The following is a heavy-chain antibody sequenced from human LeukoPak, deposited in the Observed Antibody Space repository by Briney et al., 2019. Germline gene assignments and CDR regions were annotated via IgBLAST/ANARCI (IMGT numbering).Heavy chain of an antibody. J-gene: IGHJ4*02. CDR3: AHKAVRDQFDY. CDR1: GFSLSTSGVG. CDR2: IYWDDDK. D-gene: IGHD1-1*01. Sequence: KSGPTLVNPTQTLTLTCTFSGFSLSTSGVGVGWIRQPPGKALEWLALIYWDDDKLYSPSLKSRLTITKDTSKNQVVLTMTNMGPVDTATYYCAHKAVRDQFDYWGQGTLVTVSS. V-gene: IGHV2-5*02.